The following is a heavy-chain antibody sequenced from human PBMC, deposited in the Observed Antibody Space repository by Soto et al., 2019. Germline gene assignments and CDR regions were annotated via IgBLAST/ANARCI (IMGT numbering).Heavy chain of an antibody. D-gene: IGHD3-16*02. CDR2: INHSGST. V-gene: IGHV4-34*01. Sequence: SETLSLTCAVYGGSFSGYYWSWIRQPPGKGLEWIGEINHSGSTNYNPSLKSRVTISVDTSKNQFSLKLSSVTAADTAVYYCARGGEGSFGTMLLDWFDPWGQGTLVTVSS. J-gene: IGHJ5*02. CDR1: GGSFSGYY. CDR3: ARGGEGSFGTMLLDWFDP.